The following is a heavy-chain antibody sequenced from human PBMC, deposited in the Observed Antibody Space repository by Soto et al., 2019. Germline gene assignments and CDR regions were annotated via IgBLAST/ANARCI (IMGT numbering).Heavy chain of an antibody. D-gene: IGHD2-15*01. Sequence: QVHLLQSGAEVQKPGASVKVSCKTSGYTFNDFGITWVRQAPGLGLEWLGWIYSKAGKMNFARKFQNRVIMTTDTSTSTAVMELTSLTFDDSAIYVCASDIAFDIDYWGQGTLVTVS. J-gene: IGHJ4*02. CDR3: ASDIAFDIDY. CDR1: GYTFNDFG. V-gene: IGHV1-18*01. CDR2: IYSKAGKM.